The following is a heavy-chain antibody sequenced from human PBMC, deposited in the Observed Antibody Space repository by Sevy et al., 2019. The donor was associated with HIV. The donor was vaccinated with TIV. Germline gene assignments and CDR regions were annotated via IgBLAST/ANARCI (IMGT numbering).Heavy chain of an antibody. CDR2: ISNSGTAM. Sequence: GGSLRLSCAASGFTFSSYEMNWVRQAPGKGLEWISYISNSGTAMYYSDSVRGRFTISRDNAKNSLYLQMNSLRTEDTALYYCARSRASYYGMDVWGQGTTVTVSS. V-gene: IGHV3-48*03. J-gene: IGHJ6*02. CDR3: ARSRASYYGMDV. CDR1: GFTFSSYE. D-gene: IGHD6-6*01.